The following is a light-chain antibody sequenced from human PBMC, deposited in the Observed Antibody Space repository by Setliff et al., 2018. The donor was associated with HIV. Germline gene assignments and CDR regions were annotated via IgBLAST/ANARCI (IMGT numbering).Light chain of an antibody. CDR1: NIGTKS. CDR2: YDR. V-gene: IGLV3-21*04. Sequence: SYELTQTPSVSVAPGKTAKIACGGNNIGTKSVQWYQQKPGQAPVVVIYYDRDRPSGIPERFSGSNSGNTATLTISRVEIEDEADYYCQVWDTSDHYVFGDGTKGTV. J-gene: IGLJ1*01. CDR3: QVWDTSDHYV.